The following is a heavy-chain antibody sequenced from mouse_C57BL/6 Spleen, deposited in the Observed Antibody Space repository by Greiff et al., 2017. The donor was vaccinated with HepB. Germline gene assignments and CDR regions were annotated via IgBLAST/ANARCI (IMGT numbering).Heavy chain of an antibody. Sequence: VQLQQSGAELVKPGASVKLSCTASGFNIKDYYMHWVKQRTEQGLEWIGRIDPEDGENKYSPKFQGKATITADTDSNTAYLQLISQTSEDTAVYYCARYDYGSPHWGQGTLVTVSA. V-gene: IGHV14-2*01. J-gene: IGHJ3*01. CDR2: IDPEDGEN. D-gene: IGHD1-1*01. CDR3: ARYDYGSPH. CDR1: GFNIKDYY.